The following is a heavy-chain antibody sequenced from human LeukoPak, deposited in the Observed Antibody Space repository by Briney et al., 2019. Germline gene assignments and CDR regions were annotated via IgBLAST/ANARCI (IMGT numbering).Heavy chain of an antibody. J-gene: IGHJ4*02. D-gene: IGHD6-19*01. CDR3: ARRVRADPKFYYFDY. CDR1: GFTFSSYA. V-gene: IGHV3-23*01. CDR2: ISGSGGST. Sequence: GGSLRLSCAASGFTFSSYAMSWVRQAPGKGLEWVSAISGSGGSTYYADSVKGRFTISRDNSKNTLYLQMNSLRAEDTAVYYCARRVRADPKFYYFDYWGQGTLVTVSS.